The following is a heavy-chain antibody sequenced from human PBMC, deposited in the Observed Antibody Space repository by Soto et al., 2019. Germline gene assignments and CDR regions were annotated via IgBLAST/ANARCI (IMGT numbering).Heavy chain of an antibody. Sequence: EVQLLESGGGVVQPGGSLRLSCVASGFNFKTFAMSWVRQAPGEGLEWVSGISCCGGSTSYADSVKGRFSIARDDSTNTLSEQLNNLRVEDPAQYSVAKADGEKWLLPHLDKRGPGTLFTVS. CDR1: GFNFKTFA. D-gene: IGHD6-19*01. CDR3: AKADGEKWLLPHLDK. V-gene: IGHV3-23*01. J-gene: IGHJ4*02. CDR2: ISCCGGST.